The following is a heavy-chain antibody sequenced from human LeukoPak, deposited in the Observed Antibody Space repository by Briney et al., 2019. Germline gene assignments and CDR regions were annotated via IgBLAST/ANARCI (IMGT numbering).Heavy chain of an antibody. D-gene: IGHD3-10*01. CDR2: IIPIFGTA. CDR3: ARYGSGSRSGHNYYYYYYMDV. CDR1: GGTFSSYA. J-gene: IGHJ6*03. Sequence: EASVKVSCKASGGTFSSYAISWVRQAPGQGLEWMGGIIPIFGTANYAQKFQGRVTITADESTSTAYMELSSLRSEDTAVYYCARYGSGSRSGHNYYYYYYMDVWGKGTTVTVSS. V-gene: IGHV1-69*13.